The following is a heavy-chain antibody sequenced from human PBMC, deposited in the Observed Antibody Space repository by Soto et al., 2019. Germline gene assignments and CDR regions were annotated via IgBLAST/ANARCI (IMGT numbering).Heavy chain of an antibody. CDR1: GGPFCSSA. CDR3: ARLRRDWGDAFDL. V-gene: IGHV1-69*01. CDR2: IIPVFDKA. J-gene: IGHJ3*01. D-gene: IGHD3-16*01. Sequence: QVQLVQSGADVKKPGSSVKVSCKTSGGPFCSSAISWVRQAPAQGLEWMGEIIPVFDKANYAQNFQGRLTITADEPPGTVFMQLSSLRSEDTAVYFCARLRRDWGDAFDLWGLGTFVTVSS.